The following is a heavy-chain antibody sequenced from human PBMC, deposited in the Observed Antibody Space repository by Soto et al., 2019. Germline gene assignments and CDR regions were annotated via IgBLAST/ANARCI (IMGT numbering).Heavy chain of an antibody. CDR1: GLTFRNYA. Sequence: EVYLLESGGGLVQPGGSLRLSCTASGLTFRNYAMTWVRQAPGRGLEWVSGISGSGSMKYYADSVNGRFTISRDNSKNMRFLQMDSLRDEDTAMYHCAKEAVASEQVPIPGDSWGQGTLVTVSS. J-gene: IGHJ4*02. CDR2: ISGSGSMK. D-gene: IGHD2-15*01. CDR3: AKEAVASEQVPIPGDS. V-gene: IGHV3-23*01.